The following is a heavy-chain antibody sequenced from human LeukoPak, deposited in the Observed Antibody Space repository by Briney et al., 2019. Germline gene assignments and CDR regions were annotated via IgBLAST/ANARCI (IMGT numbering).Heavy chain of an antibody. V-gene: IGHV3-30*18. J-gene: IGHJ4*02. CDR3: AKGRTDGDSENFDY. D-gene: IGHD4-17*01. CDR1: GFTFSSYG. CDR2: ISYDGSNK. Sequence: PGGSLRLSCAASGFTFSSYGMHWVRQAPGKGLGWVAVISYDGSNKYYADSVKGRFTISRDNSKNTLYLQMNSLRAEDTAVYYCAKGRTDGDSENFDYWGQGTLVTVSS.